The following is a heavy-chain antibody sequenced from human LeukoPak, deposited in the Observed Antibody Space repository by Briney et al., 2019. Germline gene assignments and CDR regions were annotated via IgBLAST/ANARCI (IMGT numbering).Heavy chain of an antibody. V-gene: IGHV1-58*02. CDR1: GFTFTSSA. CDR2: IVVGSGNT. D-gene: IGHD3-22*01. J-gene: IGHJ4*02. Sequence: ASVKVSCKASGFTFTSSAMQWVRQARGQRLEWIGWIVVGSGNTNYAQKFQGRVTITADKSTSTAYMELSSLRSEDTAVYYCAREYYYDSSGYYYVKYFDYWGQGTLVTVSS. CDR3: AREYYYDSSGYYYVKYFDY.